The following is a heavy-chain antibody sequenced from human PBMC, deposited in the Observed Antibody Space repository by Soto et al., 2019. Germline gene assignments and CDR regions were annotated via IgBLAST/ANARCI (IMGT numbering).Heavy chain of an antibody. D-gene: IGHD3-10*01. CDR3: ASRYGSGRYHDAFDI. CDR1: GGTFSSYT. J-gene: IGHJ3*02. Sequence: QVQLVQSGAEVKKPGSSVKVSCKASGGTFSSYTISWVRQAPGQGLEWMGRIIPILGIANYAQKFQGRVTITADKSTSTAYMELSSLRSEDTAVYYCASRYGSGRYHDAFDIWGQGTMVTVSS. CDR2: IIPILGIA. V-gene: IGHV1-69*02.